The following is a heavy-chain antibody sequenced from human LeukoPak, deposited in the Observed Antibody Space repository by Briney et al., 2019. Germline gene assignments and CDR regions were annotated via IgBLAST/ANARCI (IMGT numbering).Heavy chain of an antibody. CDR2: ISWNSGTI. D-gene: IGHD3-10*01. J-gene: IGHJ6*02. CDR1: GFTFDDYA. CDR3: AKDTGHHYYGSGSYPSASAYGMDV. Sequence: GRSLRLSCAASGFTFDDYAMHWVRQAPGKGLEWVSGISWNSGTIAYADSVRGRFTISRDNAKNSLYLQMNSLRAEDTAFYYCAKDTGHHYYGSGSYPSASAYGMDVWGQGTTVTVSS. V-gene: IGHV3-9*01.